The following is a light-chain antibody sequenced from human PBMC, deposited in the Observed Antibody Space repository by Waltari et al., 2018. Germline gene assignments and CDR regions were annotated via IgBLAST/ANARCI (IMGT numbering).Light chain of an antibody. Sequence: IQMTQSPSSVSASVGERVIITCRASQDVARWLAWYQHKPGKAPKLLIYASSTLQSGVPSRFSGSGFGTDFTLTINGLQPEDVATYFCQHANTFPVFTFSGGTKV. CDR1: QDVARW. CDR2: ASS. V-gene: IGKV1-12*01. J-gene: IGKJ4*01. CDR3: QHANTFPVFT.